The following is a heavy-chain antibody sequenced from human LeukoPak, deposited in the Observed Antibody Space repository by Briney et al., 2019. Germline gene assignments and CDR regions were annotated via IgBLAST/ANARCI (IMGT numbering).Heavy chain of an antibody. CDR2: IFHSGGT. CDR1: GYSISSGYY. V-gene: IGHV4-38-2*02. Sequence: SETLSLTCTVSGYSISSGYYWGWIRQPPGKGLEWIGSIFHSGGTYYNPSLKSRVAISVDTSKNQFSLKLSSVTAADTAIYYCARFQASEFRGFDHWGQGTLITVSS. D-gene: IGHD3-10*01. J-gene: IGHJ4*02. CDR3: ARFQASEFRGFDH.